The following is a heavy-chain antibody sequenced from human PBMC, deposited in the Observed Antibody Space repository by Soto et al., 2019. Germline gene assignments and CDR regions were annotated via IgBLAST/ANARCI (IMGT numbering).Heavy chain of an antibody. CDR3: ARSANDSSGYYYYYYGMDV. CDR1: GGTFSSYA. CDR2: IIPIFGTA. J-gene: IGHJ6*02. V-gene: IGHV1-69*13. D-gene: IGHD3-22*01. Sequence: GASVKVSCKASGGTFSSYAISWVRQAPGQGLEWMGGIIPIFGTANYAQTFQGRVTITADESTSTAYMELSSLRSEDTAVYYCARSANDSSGYYYYYYGMDVWGQGTTVTVSS.